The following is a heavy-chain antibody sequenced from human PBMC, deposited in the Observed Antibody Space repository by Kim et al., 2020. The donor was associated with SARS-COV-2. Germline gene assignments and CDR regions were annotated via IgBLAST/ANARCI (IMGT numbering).Heavy chain of an antibody. CDR3: AREQWLVTFDY. V-gene: IGHV3-48*03. CDR2: ISSSGSTI. Sequence: GGSLRLSCAASGFTFSSYEMNWVRQAPGKGLEWVSYISSSGSTIYYADSVKGRFTISRDNAKNSLYLQMNSLRAEDTAVYYCAREQWLVTFDYWGQGTLVTVSS. D-gene: IGHD6-19*01. J-gene: IGHJ4*02. CDR1: GFTFSSYE.